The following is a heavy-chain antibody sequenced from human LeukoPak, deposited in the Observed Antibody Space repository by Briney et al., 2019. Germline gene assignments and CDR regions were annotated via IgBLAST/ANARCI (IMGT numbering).Heavy chain of an antibody. D-gene: IGHD6-6*01. J-gene: IGHJ3*02. V-gene: IGHV5-51*01. CDR2: IYPGDSDT. CDR3: ASLNSSSFGYGRDAFDI. CDR1: GYSFTSYW. Sequence: GESLKISCKGSGYSFTSYWIGWVRQMPGKGLEGMGIIYPGDSDTRYSPSFQGQVTISADKSISTAYLQWSSLKASDTAMYYCASLNSSSFGYGRDAFDIWGQGTMVTVSS.